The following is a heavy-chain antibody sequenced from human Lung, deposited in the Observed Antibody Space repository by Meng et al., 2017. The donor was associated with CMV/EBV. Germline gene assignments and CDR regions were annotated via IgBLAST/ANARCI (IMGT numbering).Heavy chain of an antibody. Sequence: SXTXSLXCAVSGGSFSGYYWSWIRQPPGKGLEWIGEINHSGSTNYNPSLKSRVTISVDTSKNQFSLKLSSVTAADTAVYYCARAPIVGATRAWFYYGMDVXGQGXTVTVSS. J-gene: IGHJ6*02. V-gene: IGHV4-34*01. D-gene: IGHD1-26*01. CDR2: INHSGST. CDR1: GGSFSGYY. CDR3: ARAPIVGATRAWFYYGMDV.